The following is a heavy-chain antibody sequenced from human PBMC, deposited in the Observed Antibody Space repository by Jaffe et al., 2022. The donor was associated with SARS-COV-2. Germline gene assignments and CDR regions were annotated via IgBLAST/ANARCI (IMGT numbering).Heavy chain of an antibody. CDR2: IYPADSDT. J-gene: IGHJ3*02. Sequence: ELQLVQSGAEINKPGDSLKISCQASGYNFAIYWIGWVRQMPGKGLEWMGVIYPADSDTRYSPSFEGHVTISADRSISTAYLQWRSLKASDTAMYYCARLSVGFDIWGRGTMVTVSS. V-gene: IGHV5-51*01. D-gene: IGHD2-15*01. CDR3: ARLSVGFDI. CDR1: GYNFAIYW.